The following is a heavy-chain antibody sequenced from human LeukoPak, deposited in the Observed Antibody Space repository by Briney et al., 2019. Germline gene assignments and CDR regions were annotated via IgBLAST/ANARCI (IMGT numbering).Heavy chain of an antibody. D-gene: IGHD3-10*01. V-gene: IGHV4-4*07. CDR2: IYTNGTI. CDR3: ARDSGTTGEVKFDP. Sequence: SETLSLTCTVSGGSISSYYWSWIRQPAGTALEWIGRIYTNGTITYNPSLKSRVTMSVDTSKNQFSLKLSSVTAADTAVYYCARDSGTTGEVKFDPWGQGTLVTVSS. J-gene: IGHJ5*02. CDR1: GGSISSYY.